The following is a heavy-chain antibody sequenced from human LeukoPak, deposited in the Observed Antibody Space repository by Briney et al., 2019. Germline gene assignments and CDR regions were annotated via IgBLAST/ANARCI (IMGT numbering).Heavy chain of an antibody. CDR2: IYSGGDT. J-gene: IGHJ6*03. CDR3: ARDTPPSYYHYMSV. V-gene: IGHV3-53*01. Sequence: GGSLSLSCAPSGFTVSSNYMSWVRQAPGKGLEWVSVIYSGGDTFYADSVKGRFTISRDNSKNTLYLQMNSLRAEDTAVYYCARDTPPSYYHYMSVWGKGTTVTVSS. CDR1: GFTVSSNY.